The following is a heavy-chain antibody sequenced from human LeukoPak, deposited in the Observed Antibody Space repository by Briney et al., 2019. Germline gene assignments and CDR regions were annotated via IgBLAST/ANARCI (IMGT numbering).Heavy chain of an antibody. D-gene: IGHD6-19*01. CDR2: IYYSGST. CDR3: ASLYSSGWYIYP. CDR1: GGSLSSYY. J-gene: IGHJ5*02. V-gene: IGHV4-59*08. Sequence: SETLSLTCTVSGGSLSSYYWSWLRQPPGKGLEWIGYIYYSGSTNYNPSLKSRVTISVDTSKNQFSLKLSSVTAADTAVYYCASLYSSGWYIYPWGQGTLVTVSS.